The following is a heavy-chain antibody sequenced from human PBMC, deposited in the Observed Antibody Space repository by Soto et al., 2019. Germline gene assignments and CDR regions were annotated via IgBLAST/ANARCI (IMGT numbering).Heavy chain of an antibody. D-gene: IGHD1-7*01. CDR1: GFSLFNVRMG. V-gene: IGHV2-26*01. J-gene: IGHJ6*02. CDR3: ARIRGNWNYDRYYGMDV. CDR2: IFSNDEK. Sequence: QVTLKESGPVLVKPTETLTLTCTVSGFSLFNVRMGVSWIRQPPGKALEWLAHIFSNDEKSYSTSLKSRLTISKDTSKSQVVLTMTNMDPVDTATYYCARIRGNWNYDRYYGMDVWGQGTTVTVSS.